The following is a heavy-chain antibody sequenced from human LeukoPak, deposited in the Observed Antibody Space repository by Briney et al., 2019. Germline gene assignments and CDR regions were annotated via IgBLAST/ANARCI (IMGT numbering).Heavy chain of an antibody. CDR1: GYTFTSYG. D-gene: IGHD3-22*01. Sequence: ASVKVSCKASGYTFTSYGISWVRQAPGQGLEWMGWISAYNGNTNYAQKIQGRVTMTTDTSTSTAYMELRSLRSDDTAVYYCARGYYYDSSGYYDYWGQGTLVTVSS. V-gene: IGHV1-18*01. CDR3: ARGYYYDSSGYYDY. J-gene: IGHJ4*02. CDR2: ISAYNGNT.